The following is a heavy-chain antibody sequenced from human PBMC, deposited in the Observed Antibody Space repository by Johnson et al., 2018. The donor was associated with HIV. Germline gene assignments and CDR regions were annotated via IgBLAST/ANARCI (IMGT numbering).Heavy chain of an antibody. CDR2: ISSSGTTV. CDR3: ARDLYYGSGSSVAFDI. J-gene: IGHJ3*02. V-gene: IGHV3-11*01. Sequence: QVQLVESGGGLVKPGGSLRLSCAASGFTFSDYYMSWIRQTPGKGLEWVSYISSSGTTVYNADSVKVRFTISRDNAKNSLYLQMNSQRAEDTALYYCARDLYYGSGSSVAFDIWGQGTMVTVSS. CDR1: GFTFSDYY. D-gene: IGHD3-10*01.